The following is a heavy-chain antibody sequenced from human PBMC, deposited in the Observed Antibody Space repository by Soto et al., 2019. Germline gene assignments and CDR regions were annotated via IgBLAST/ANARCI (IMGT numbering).Heavy chain of an antibody. D-gene: IGHD3-22*01. CDR3: ARDMVYYDSSGYLRERVRFDP. V-gene: IGHV1-2*02. CDR2: INPNSGGT. Sequence: QVQLVQSGAEVKKPGASVKVSCKASGYTFTGYYMHWVRQAPGQGLEWMGWINPNSGGTNYAQKFQGSVTMTRDTSISTAYMELSRLRSDATAVYYCARDMVYYDSSGYLRERVRFDPWGQGTLVTVSS. J-gene: IGHJ5*02. CDR1: GYTFTGYY.